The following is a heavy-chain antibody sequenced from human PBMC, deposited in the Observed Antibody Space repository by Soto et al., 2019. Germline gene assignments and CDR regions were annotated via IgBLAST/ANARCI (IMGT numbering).Heavy chain of an antibody. CDR1: GYTFTSYG. V-gene: IGHV1-18*01. J-gene: IGHJ6*03. D-gene: IGHD2-2*01. CDR3: ARVVIVVVPAASGALAYYYYYYMDV. CDR2: ISAYNGNT. Sequence: GASVKISCKASGYTFTSYGISWVRQAPGQGLEWMGWISAYNGNTNYAQKLQGRVTMTTDTSTSTAYMELRGLRSDDTAVYYCARVVIVVVPAASGALAYYYYYYMDVWGKGTTVTVSS.